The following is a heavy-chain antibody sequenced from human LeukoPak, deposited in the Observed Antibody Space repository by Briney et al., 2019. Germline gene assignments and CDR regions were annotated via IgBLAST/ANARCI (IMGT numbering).Heavy chain of an antibody. V-gene: IGHV3-30*18. J-gene: IGHJ6*02. CDR1: GFTSSSYG. CDR2: ISYDGSNK. CDR3: AKVGPYYYGMDV. Sequence: GGSLRLSCAASGFTSSSYGMHWVRQAPGKGLEWVAVISYDGSNKYYADSVKGRFTISRDNSKNTLYLQMNSLRAEDTAVYYCAKVGPYYYGMDVWGQGTTVTVSS.